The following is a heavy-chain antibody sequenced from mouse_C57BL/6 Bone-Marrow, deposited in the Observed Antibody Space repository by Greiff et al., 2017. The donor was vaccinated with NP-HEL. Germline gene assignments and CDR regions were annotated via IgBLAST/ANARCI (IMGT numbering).Heavy chain of an antibody. CDR2: IYPGDGDT. J-gene: IGHJ4*01. CDR1: GYAFSSSW. CDR3: ARRRITTVAMDY. D-gene: IGHD1-1*01. Sequence: VQLQQSGPELVKPGASVKISCKASGYAFSSSWMNWVKQRPGKGLEWIGRIYPGDGDTNSNGKFKGKATLTADKSSSTAYMQLSSLTSEDSAVYFCARRRITTVAMDYWGQGTSVTVSS. V-gene: IGHV1-82*01.